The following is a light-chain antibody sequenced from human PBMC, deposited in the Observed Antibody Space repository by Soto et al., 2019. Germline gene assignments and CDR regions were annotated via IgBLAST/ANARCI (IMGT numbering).Light chain of an antibody. CDR2: DAS. CDR1: QSRGSNF. CDR3: QQYGSSPT. V-gene: IGKV3D-20*01. Sequence: EIVLTHSPGTLSLSPWEIATLSCKTSQSRGSNFLAWYQQKPGLAPRLLIYDASSRATGIPDRFSGSGPGTDFTLTISRLEPEDFAVYYCQQYGSSPTFGQGTRLEIK. J-gene: IGKJ5*01.